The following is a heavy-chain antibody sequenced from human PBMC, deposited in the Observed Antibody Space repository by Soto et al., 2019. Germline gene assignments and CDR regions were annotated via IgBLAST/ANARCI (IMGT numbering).Heavy chain of an antibody. CDR1: GFNFDNYG. CDR3: AKDRVGGTFYTPLAF. Sequence: GGSLRLSCQASGFNFDNYGMHWVRQAPGKGLEWVAVITYDGSFQYYADSVQGRFTISRDNSKNTLSLHLNTLKPEDTAVYHCAKDRVGGTFYTPLAFWGQGTLVTV. CDR2: ITYDGSFQ. D-gene: IGHD1-7*01. V-gene: IGHV3-30*18. J-gene: IGHJ4*02.